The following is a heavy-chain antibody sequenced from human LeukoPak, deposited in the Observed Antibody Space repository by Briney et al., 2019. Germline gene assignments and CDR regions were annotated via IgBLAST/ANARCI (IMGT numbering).Heavy chain of an antibody. J-gene: IGHJ3*01. CDR2: IRGIRGSNAVT. D-gene: IGHD4-17*01. V-gene: IGHV3-23*01. CDR1: EFTFSNYA. CDR3: ARDPNGDYVGAFDF. Sequence: GGSLRLSCVASEFTFSNYAMTWVRLAPGRGLEWVSSIRGIRGSNAVTGYADSVRGRFANSRDNSENTLYLQMNNLRAEDTAVYYCARDPNGDYVGAFDFRGRGTLVTVSS.